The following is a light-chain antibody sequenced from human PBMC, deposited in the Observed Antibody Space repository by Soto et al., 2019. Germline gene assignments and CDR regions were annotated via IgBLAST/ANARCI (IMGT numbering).Light chain of an antibody. CDR3: QQYGSSPQT. CDR1: QSVGSS. J-gene: IGKJ1*01. V-gene: IGKV3-20*01. CDR2: GAS. Sequence: IVFTQSPSTLSLSPGERATLSCRVSQSVGSSLAWYQQKPGQAPRLLIYGASSRATGIPDRFRGSGSGTDFTLTISRLEPEDFAVYYCQQYGSSPQTSGQGTKVDIK.